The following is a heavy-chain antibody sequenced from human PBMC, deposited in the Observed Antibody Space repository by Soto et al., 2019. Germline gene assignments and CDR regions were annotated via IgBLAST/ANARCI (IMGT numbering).Heavy chain of an antibody. V-gene: IGHV3-33*01. CDR2: IWYDGSNK. J-gene: IGHJ6*02. CDR1: GFTFSSCD. CDR3: EEAPVVVAGISSYSGMDD. D-gene: IGHD6-19*01. Sequence: QVQLVESGGGVVQPGRSLRLSCAASGFTFSSCDMQWVRQAPGKGLEWVALIWYDGSNKYYTDSVKGRFTIFRDNSKNPLYLQINSLRDQDRHVYYCEEAPVVVAGISSYSGMDDWGQDPTVTVSS.